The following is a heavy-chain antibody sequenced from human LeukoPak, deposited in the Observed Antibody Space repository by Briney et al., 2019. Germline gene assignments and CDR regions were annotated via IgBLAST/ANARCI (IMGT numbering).Heavy chain of an antibody. CDR2: IYHSGNT. V-gene: IGHV4-38-2*02. Sequence: SETLSLTCSVSGFSISSGYYWGWIRQPPGKGLDWIASIYHSGNTYYSPSLKSRVTISMDPSKNQFSLKLTSVSASDSAVYYCARQTPYASGRPEFFQHWGQGTLVTVSS. D-gene: IGHD3-10*01. CDR3: ARQTPYASGRPEFFQH. CDR1: GFSISSGYY. J-gene: IGHJ1*01.